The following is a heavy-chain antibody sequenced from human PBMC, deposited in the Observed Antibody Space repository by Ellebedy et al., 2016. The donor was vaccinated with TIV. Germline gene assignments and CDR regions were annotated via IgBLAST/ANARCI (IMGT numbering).Heavy chain of an antibody. CDR1: GFTFSMHW. D-gene: IGHD2-8*01. CDR3: SRNLGHYMLSD. J-gene: IGHJ4*02. Sequence: GESLKISXAASGFTFSMHWMSWVRQAPGKGLEWVANINGDGRAIQYADSVEGRFTISRDNAKKSLFLQMNSLRVEDTAMYYCSRNLGHYMLSDWGQGSLVTVSS. CDR2: INGDGRAI. V-gene: IGHV3-7*01.